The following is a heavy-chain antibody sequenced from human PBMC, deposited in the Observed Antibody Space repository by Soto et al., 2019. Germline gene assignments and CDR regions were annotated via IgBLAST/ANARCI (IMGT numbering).Heavy chain of an antibody. CDR1: GGSISSSSYY. Sequence: QLQLQESGPGLVKPSETLSVTCTVSGGSISSSSYYWGWIRQPPGKGLEWIGSIYYSGSTYYNSSLKSRVTIFVDTSKNQFSLKLSSVTAADTAVYYCARQGGGYYGSGSYPHNWFDPWGQGTLVTVSS. J-gene: IGHJ5*02. CDR3: ARQGGGYYGSGSYPHNWFDP. V-gene: IGHV4-39*01. CDR2: IYYSGST. D-gene: IGHD3-10*01.